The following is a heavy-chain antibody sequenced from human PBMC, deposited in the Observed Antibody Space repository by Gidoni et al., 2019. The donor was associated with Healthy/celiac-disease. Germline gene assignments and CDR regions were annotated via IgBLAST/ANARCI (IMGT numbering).Heavy chain of an antibody. Sequence: QVQLVQSGAEVKKPGASVKVSCKASGYTFTSYDINWVRQATGQGLEWMGWMNPNSGNTGYAQKFQGRVTMTRNTSISTAYMELSSLRSEDTAVYYCARGGYCSGGSCSESHFDYWGQGTLVTVSS. J-gene: IGHJ4*02. CDR3: ARGGYCSGGSCSESHFDY. CDR2: MNPNSGNT. V-gene: IGHV1-8*01. CDR1: GYTFTSYD. D-gene: IGHD2-15*01.